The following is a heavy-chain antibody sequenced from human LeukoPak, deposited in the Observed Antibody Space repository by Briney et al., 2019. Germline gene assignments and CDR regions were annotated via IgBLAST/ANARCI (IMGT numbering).Heavy chain of an antibody. CDR3: AREGLNYYDSSGYRPYYFDY. D-gene: IGHD3-22*01. CDR1: GFTFSSYS. J-gene: IGHJ4*02. V-gene: IGHV3-21*01. Sequence: PGGSLRLSCAASGFTFSSYSMNWVRQAPGKGLEWVSSISSSSSYIYYADSVKGRFTISRDNAKNSLYLQMNSLRAEDTAVYYCAREGLNYYDSSGYRPYYFDYWGQGTLVTVSS. CDR2: ISSSSSYI.